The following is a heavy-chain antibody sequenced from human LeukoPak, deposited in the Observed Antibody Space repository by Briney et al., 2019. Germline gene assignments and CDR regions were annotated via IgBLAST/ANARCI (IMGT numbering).Heavy chain of an antibody. D-gene: IGHD3-10*01. J-gene: IGHJ4*02. CDR1: GFTFSRYA. Sequence: GGSLRLSCSASGFTFSRYAMHWVRQAPGKGLEYVSAISSNGGSTYYADSVKGRFTISRDNSRSTLYLQMNSLRPEDTAIYYCAREGYYGSGSPPSLYFDYWGQGTLVTVSS. CDR3: AREGYYGSGSPPSLYFDY. CDR2: ISSNGGST. V-gene: IGHV3-64*04.